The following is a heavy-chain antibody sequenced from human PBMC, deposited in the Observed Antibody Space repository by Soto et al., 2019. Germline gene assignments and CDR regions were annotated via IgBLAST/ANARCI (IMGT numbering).Heavy chain of an antibody. CDR1: GFTFSSYS. V-gene: IGHV3-48*02. Sequence: GGSLRLSCAACGFTFSSYSMNWVRQAPGKGLEWVSYISSSSSTIYYADSVKGRFTISRDNAKNSLYLQMNSLRDEDTAVYYCARDPLGYSYGYYYGMDVWGQGTTVTVSS. D-gene: IGHD5-18*01. CDR3: ARDPLGYSYGYYYGMDV. CDR2: ISSSSSTI. J-gene: IGHJ6*02.